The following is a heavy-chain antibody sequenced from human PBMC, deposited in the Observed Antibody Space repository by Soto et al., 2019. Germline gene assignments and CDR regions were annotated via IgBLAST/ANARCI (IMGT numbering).Heavy chain of an antibody. V-gene: IGHV4-30-4*01. D-gene: IGHD2-15*01. CDR2: IYYSGST. CDR3: ARGLGYCSGGSCYPGYYFDY. Sequence: QVQLQESGPGLVKPSQTLSLTCTVSGGSISSGDYYWSWISQPPGKGLEWIGYIYYSGSTYYNPSLKSRVTISVDTSKNQFSLKLSSVTAADTAVYYCARGLGYCSGGSCYPGYYFDYWGQGTLVTVSS. CDR1: GGSISSGDYY. J-gene: IGHJ4*02.